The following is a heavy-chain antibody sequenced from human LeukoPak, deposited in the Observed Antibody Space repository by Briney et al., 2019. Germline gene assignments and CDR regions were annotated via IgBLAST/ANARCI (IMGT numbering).Heavy chain of an antibody. CDR2: ISGSGGST. Sequence: GGSLRLSCAASGFTFSSYAMSWVRQAPGKGPEWVSAISGSGGSTYYADSVKGRFTISRDNSKNTLYLQMNSLRAEDTAVYYCAKGPQYQLLYWWFDPWGQGTLVTVSS. CDR1: GFTFSSYA. CDR3: AKGPQYQLLYWWFDP. V-gene: IGHV3-23*01. J-gene: IGHJ5*02. D-gene: IGHD2-2*02.